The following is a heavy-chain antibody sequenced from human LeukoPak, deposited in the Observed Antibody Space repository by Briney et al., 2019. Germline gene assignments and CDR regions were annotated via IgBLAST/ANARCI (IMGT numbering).Heavy chain of an antibody. V-gene: IGHV1-18*01. CDR3: ARDYRYYYDSSGWCY. J-gene: IGHJ4*02. CDR2: ISAYNGNT. CDR1: GYTFTSYG. D-gene: IGHD3-22*01. Sequence: ASVKVTCKASGYTFTSYGISWVRQAPGQGLEGMGWISAYNGNTNYAQKLQGRVTMTTDTSTSTAYMELRSLRSDDTAVYYCARDYRYYYDSSGWCYWGQGTLVTVSS.